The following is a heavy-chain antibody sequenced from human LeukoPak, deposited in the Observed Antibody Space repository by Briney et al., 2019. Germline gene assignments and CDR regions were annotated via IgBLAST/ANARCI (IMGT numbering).Heavy chain of an antibody. J-gene: IGHJ6*03. V-gene: IGHV1-2*02. CDR2: INPNSGGT. CDR3: ARDRTYYDILTGHYYYYYMDV. D-gene: IGHD3-9*01. CDR1: GYIFTSYF. Sequence: GASVKVSCKASGYIFTSYFMHWVRQAPGQGLEWMGWINPNSGGTNYAQKFQGRVTMTRDTSISTAYMELSRLRSDDTAVYYCARDRTYYDILTGHYYYYYMDVWGKGTTVTVSS.